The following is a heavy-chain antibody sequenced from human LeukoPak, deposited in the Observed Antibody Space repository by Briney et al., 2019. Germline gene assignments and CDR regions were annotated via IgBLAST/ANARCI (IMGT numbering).Heavy chain of an antibody. CDR3: ARSQSSEYSSDY. V-gene: IGHV1-69*13. J-gene: IGHJ4*02. Sequence: ASVKVSCKASGGTFSSYAISWVRQAPGQGLEWMGGIIPIFGTANYAQKFQGRVTITADESASTAYMELSSLRSEDTAVYYCARSQSSEYSSDYWGQGTLVTVSS. D-gene: IGHD5-18*01. CDR1: GGTFSSYA. CDR2: IIPIFGTA.